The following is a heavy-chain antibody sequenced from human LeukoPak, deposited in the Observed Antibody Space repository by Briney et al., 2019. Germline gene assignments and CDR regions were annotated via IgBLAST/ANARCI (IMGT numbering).Heavy chain of an antibody. V-gene: IGHV4-34*01. CDR2: INHSGST. CDR1: GGSFSGYY. D-gene: IGHD2-2*01. CDR3: ARARTDCSSTSCPKAD. Sequence: SETLSLTCAVYGGSFSGYYWSWLRQPPGKGLEWIGEINHSGSTNYNPSLKSRVTISVDTSKNQFSLKLSSVTAADTAVYYCARARTDCSSTSCPKADWGQGTLVTVSS. J-gene: IGHJ4*02.